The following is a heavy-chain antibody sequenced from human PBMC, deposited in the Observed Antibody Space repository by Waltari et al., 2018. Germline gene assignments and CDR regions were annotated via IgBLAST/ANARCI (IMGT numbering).Heavy chain of an antibody. D-gene: IGHD4-17*01. CDR3: ARLGPATAPNWFDP. CDR1: GGSISSHY. J-gene: IGHJ5*02. CDR2: NYYSGST. Sequence: QVQLQESGPGLVKPSETLSLTCTVSGGSISSHYWSWIRPPPGKGLEWIGYNYYSGSTNYNPSLKSRVTISVDTSKNQFSLKLSSVTAADTAVYYCARLGPATAPNWFDPWGQGTLVTVSS. V-gene: IGHV4-59*11.